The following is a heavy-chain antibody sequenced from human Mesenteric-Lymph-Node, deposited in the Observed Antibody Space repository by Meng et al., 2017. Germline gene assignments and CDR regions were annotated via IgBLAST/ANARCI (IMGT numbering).Heavy chain of an antibody. D-gene: IGHD1-26*01. CDR2: INTNTGNP. CDR3: TTVYWGELLYLDY. Sequence: ASVKVSCKASGYTFTSYAMNWVRQAPGQGLEWMGWINTNTGNPTYAQGFTGRFVFSLDTSVSTAYLQISSLKAEDTAVYYCTTVYWGELLYLDYWGQGTLVTVSS. CDR1: GYTFTSYA. V-gene: IGHV7-4-1*02. J-gene: IGHJ4*02.